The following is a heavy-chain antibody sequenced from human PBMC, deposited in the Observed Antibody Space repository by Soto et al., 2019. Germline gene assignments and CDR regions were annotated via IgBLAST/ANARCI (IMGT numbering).Heavy chain of an antibody. CDR2: IIPIFGTA. Sequence: SVKLSCKASGGTFSSYAISWVRQAPRQGLEWMGGIIPIFGTANYAQKFQGRVTITADESTSTAYMELSSLRSEDTAVYYCARSPGYSGYAPGHNFDYWGQGTLVTVSS. D-gene: IGHD5-12*01. V-gene: IGHV1-69*13. CDR3: ARSPGYSGYAPGHNFDY. CDR1: GGTFSSYA. J-gene: IGHJ4*02.